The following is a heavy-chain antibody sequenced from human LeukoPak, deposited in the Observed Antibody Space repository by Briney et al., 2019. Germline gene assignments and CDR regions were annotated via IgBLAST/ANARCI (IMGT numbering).Heavy chain of an antibody. CDR2: MNPNNGNT. Sequence: GASVKVSCKASGYTFTSHDINWVRQATGQGLEWMGWMNPNNGNTGYAQKFQGRITLTRDTSMSTAYMELSSLRSEDTAVYYCARGRCLNTDCNYFDYWGQGSLVTVSS. CDR1: GYTFTSHD. CDR3: ARGRCLNTDCNYFDY. J-gene: IGHJ4*02. V-gene: IGHV1-8*01. D-gene: IGHD2-21*02.